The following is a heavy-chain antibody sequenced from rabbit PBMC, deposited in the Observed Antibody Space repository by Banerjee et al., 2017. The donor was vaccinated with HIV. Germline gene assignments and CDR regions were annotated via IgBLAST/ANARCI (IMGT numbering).Heavy chain of an antibody. D-gene: IGHD7-1*01. Sequence: QEQLEESGGDLVKPGASLTLTCTASGFSFSSSYWICWVRQAPGKGLEWIGCIDAGSSGSTYYASWAKGRFTISKTSSTTVTLQMTSLTAADTATYFCARAVNGYAGYGYPDWLDLWGPGTLVTVS. CDR1: GFSFSSSYW. J-gene: IGHJ5*01. CDR2: IDAGSSGST. CDR3: ARAVNGYAGYGYPDWLDL. V-gene: IGHV1S45*01.